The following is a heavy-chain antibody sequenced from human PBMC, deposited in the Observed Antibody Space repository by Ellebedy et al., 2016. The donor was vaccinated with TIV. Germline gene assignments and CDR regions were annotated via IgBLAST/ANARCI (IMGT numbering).Heavy chain of an antibody. J-gene: IGHJ2*01. D-gene: IGHD6-13*01. V-gene: IGHV7-4-1*02. Sequence: AASVKVSCKASGYTFTSYAMNWVRQAPGRGLEWMGWINTNTGNPTYAQGFTGRFVFSLDTSVSTAYLQISSLKAEDTAVYYCARGAAAGFFWYFDLWGRGTLVTVSS. CDR3: ARGAAAGFFWYFDL. CDR2: INTNTGNP. CDR1: GYTFTSYA.